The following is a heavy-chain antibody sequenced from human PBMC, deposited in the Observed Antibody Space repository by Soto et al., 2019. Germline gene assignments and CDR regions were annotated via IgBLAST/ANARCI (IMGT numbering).Heavy chain of an antibody. CDR3: AREERIYDILTGYYLGPHYYYGMDV. J-gene: IGHJ6*02. CDR1: GYTFTSYG. D-gene: IGHD3-9*01. Sequence: ASVKVSCKASGYTFTSYGISWVRQAPGQGLEWMGWISAYNGNTNYAQKLQGRVTMTTDTSTSTAYMELRSLRSDDTAVYYCAREERIYDILTGYYLGPHYYYGMDVWGQGTTVTVS. V-gene: IGHV1-18*01. CDR2: ISAYNGNT.